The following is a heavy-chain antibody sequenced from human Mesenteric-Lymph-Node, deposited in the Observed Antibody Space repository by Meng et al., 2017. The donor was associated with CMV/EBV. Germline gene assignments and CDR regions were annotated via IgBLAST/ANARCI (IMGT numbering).Heavy chain of an antibody. V-gene: IGHV4-39*07. Sequence: GSLRLSCIVSGGSISISFHSWAWIRQPPGKGLEWIGNISYTGSTNYNSSLKTRLTMSVDTSKNQLSLRLTSLTAADTAVYYCATDGRPVQGAFDIWGQGTMVTVSS. D-gene: IGHD6-6*01. J-gene: IGHJ3*02. CDR2: ISYTGST. CDR1: GGSISISFHS. CDR3: ATDGRPVQGAFDI.